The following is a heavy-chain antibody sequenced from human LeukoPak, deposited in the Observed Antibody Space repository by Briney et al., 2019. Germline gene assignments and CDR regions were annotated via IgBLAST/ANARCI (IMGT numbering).Heavy chain of an antibody. CDR2: INHSGST. CDR3: ARGRAVAGWSRYYFDY. V-gene: IGHV4-34*01. CDR1: GFTVSNNY. D-gene: IGHD6-19*01. J-gene: IGHJ4*02. Sequence: GSLRLSCAASGFTVSNNYMTWVRQAPGKGLEWIGEINHSGSTNYNPSLKSRVTISVDTSKNQFSLKLSSVTAADTAVYYCARGRAVAGWSRYYFDYWGQGTLVTVSS.